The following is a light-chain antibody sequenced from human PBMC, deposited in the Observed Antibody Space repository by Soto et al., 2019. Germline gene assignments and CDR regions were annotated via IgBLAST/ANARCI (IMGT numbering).Light chain of an antibody. V-gene: IGLV2-11*01. CDR3: CSYAGSYTYV. CDR2: DVS. CDR1: SSDVGGYNY. Sequence: QSALTQPCSVSGSPGQSVTISCTGTSSDVGGYNYVSWYQQHPGKAPKLMIYDVSKRPSGVPDRFSGSKSGNTASLTISGLQADDEADYYCCSYAGSYTYVFGTGTKLTVL. J-gene: IGLJ1*01.